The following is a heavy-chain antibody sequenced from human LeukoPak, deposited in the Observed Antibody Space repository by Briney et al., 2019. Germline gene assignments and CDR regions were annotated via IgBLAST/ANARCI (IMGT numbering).Heavy chain of an antibody. J-gene: IGHJ4*02. CDR3: ARHDPGYYDSSGYPEY. Sequence: PSETLSLTCTVSGGSISSRSYYWGWIRQPPGKGLEWIGSIYYTGSIYFNPSLQSQVTMSVDTSKNQFSLRLSSLTAADTAVYYCARHDPGYYDSSGYPEYWGQGTLVTVSS. CDR2: IYYTGSI. V-gene: IGHV4-39*01. D-gene: IGHD3-22*01. CDR1: GGSISSRSYY.